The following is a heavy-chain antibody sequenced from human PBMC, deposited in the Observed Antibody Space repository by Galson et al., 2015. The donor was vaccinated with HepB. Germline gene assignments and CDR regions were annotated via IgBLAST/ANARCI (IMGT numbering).Heavy chain of an antibody. Sequence: SVKVSCKAPGRTFSSYAISWVRQAPGQGLEWMGGIIPIFGTANSAQKFQGRVTITADKSTSTAYMELSSLGSEDTDVYYCARGASIVVVAEGAFDIWGQGTMVTVSS. CDR2: IIPIFGTA. J-gene: IGHJ3*02. V-gene: IGHV1-69*06. CDR3: ARGASIVVVAEGAFDI. CDR1: GRTFSSYA. D-gene: IGHD2-15*01.